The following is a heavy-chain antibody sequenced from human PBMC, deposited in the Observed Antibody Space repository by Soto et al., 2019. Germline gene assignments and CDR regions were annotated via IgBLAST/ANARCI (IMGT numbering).Heavy chain of an antibody. J-gene: IGHJ3*02. D-gene: IGHD3-10*01. CDR2: IIPMFATA. CDR1: GGTFSSYA. CDR3: AREPYYGSGSYYKPRGAFDI. V-gene: IGHV1-69*01. Sequence: QVQLVQSGAEVKKPGSSVKVSCKASGGTFSSYAISWVRQAPGLGLEWVGGIIPMFATANFAQKFQGRVTITADESTSAAYVELSSLRSEDTAVYYCAREPYYGSGSYYKPRGAFDIWGQGTMVTVSS.